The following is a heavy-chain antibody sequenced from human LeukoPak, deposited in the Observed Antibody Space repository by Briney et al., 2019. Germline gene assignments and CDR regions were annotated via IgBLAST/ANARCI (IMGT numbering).Heavy chain of an antibody. CDR3: VRVNTYYYDSSPS. CDR1: GFTFSSYS. V-gene: IGHV3-30*04. Sequence: GRSLRLSCAASGFTFSSYSMHWVRQAPGKGLEWVAVISFDRSDKYYADSVKGRFTISRDNAKSSLYLQMNSLRAEDTAVYYCVRVNTYYYDSSPSWGQGTLVTVSS. CDR2: ISFDRSDK. D-gene: IGHD3-22*01. J-gene: IGHJ4*02.